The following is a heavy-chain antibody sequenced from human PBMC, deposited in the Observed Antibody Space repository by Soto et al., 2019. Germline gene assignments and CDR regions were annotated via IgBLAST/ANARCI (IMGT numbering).Heavy chain of an antibody. V-gene: IGHV3-23*01. CDR2: ISGSGGST. D-gene: IGHD3-16*02. CDR1: GFTFSIYA. J-gene: IGHJ5*02. Sequence: GGSLRLSCAASGFTFSIYAMSWVRQAPGKGLEWVSAISGSGGSTYYADSVKGRFTISRDNSKNTLYLQMNSLRAEDTAVYYCAKDSDYVWGSYRPNWFDPWGQGTLVTVSS. CDR3: AKDSDYVWGSYRPNWFDP.